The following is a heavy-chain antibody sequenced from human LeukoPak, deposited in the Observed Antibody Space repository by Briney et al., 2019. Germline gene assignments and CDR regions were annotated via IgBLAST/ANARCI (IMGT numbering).Heavy chain of an antibody. D-gene: IGHD5-18*01. Sequence: GGSLRLSCAASGFNFSSYWMHWVRQVPGKGLVWVSRINTDGSNTNYADSVKGRFTISRDNAKNTLYLQMNSLRAEDTAVFYCTRGAGGYSYGWGQGILVTVSS. CDR2: INTDGSNT. CDR1: GFNFSSYW. CDR3: TRGAGGYSYG. J-gene: IGHJ4*02. V-gene: IGHV3-74*01.